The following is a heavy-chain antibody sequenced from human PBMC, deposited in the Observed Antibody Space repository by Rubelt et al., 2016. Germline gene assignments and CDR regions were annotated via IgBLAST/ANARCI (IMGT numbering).Heavy chain of an antibody. CDR1: GFTVSAYA. CDR2: IGRSGGPI. J-gene: IGHJ3*02. V-gene: IGHV3-48*01. CDR3: ARDNGRGGAVDI. D-gene: IGHD2-8*01. Sequence: EVQLVESGGGLVQPGGSLRLSCAASGFTVSAYAMDWVRQAPGKGLVWVSYIGRSGGPIYSADSVKGRFTISRDSAKNSLSLQMNSLRADDTAVYYCARDNGRGGAVDIWGQGTVVTVSS.